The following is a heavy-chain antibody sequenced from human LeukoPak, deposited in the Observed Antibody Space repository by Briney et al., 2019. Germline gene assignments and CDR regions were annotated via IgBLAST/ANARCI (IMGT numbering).Heavy chain of an antibody. V-gene: IGHV3-30-3*01. J-gene: IGHJ4*02. D-gene: IGHD6-13*01. Sequence: AGGSLRLSCAASGFTFSSYAMHWVRQAPGKGLEWVAVILYDGSNKYYADSVKGRFTISRDNSKNALYLQMNSLRAEDTAVYYCARVGEQLVREIVVDLFDNWGQGTLVTVSS. CDR2: ILYDGSNK. CDR3: ARVGEQLVREIVVDLFDN. CDR1: GFTFSSYA.